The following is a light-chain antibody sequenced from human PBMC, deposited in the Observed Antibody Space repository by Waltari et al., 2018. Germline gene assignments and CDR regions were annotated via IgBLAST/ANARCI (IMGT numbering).Light chain of an antibody. CDR3: NSYAGRNRLGV. J-gene: IGLJ2*01. CDR1: SSAVGGSNY. CDR2: EVT. Sequence: QSALPQPPSASGSPGQPVTISCTGTSSAVGGSNYVPWYQQHPGKAPKLIIYEVTKRPSGVPDRFSGSKSGNTASLTVSGLQADDEADYYCNSYAGRNRLGVFGGGTKVTVL. V-gene: IGLV2-8*01.